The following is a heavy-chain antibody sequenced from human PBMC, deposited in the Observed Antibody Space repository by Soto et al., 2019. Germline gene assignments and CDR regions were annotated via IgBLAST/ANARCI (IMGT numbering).Heavy chain of an antibody. J-gene: IGHJ6*02. CDR1: GFTFSSYW. D-gene: IGHD3-3*01. CDR3: ARDLVGITIFGVSGGGMDV. CDR2: IKQDGSEK. V-gene: IGHV3-7*05. Sequence: HLGGSLRLSCAASGFTFSSYWMSWVRQAPGKGLEWVANIKQDGSEKYYVDSVKGRFTISRDNAKNSLYLQMNSLRAEDTAVYYCARDLVGITIFGVSGGGMDVWGQGTTVTVSS.